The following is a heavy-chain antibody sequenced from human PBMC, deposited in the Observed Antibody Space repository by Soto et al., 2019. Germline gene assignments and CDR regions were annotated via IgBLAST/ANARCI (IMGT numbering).Heavy chain of an antibody. D-gene: IGHD1-1*01. CDR3: AKDETGTTEYWFDP. V-gene: IGHV3-23*01. J-gene: IGHJ5*02. CDR1: GFTFSSYA. Sequence: GGSLRLSCAASGFTFSSYAMSWVRQAPGKGLVWVSAISGSGGSTYYADSVKGRFTISRDNSKNTLYLQMNSLRAEDTAVYYCAKDETGTTEYWFDPWGQGTLVTVSS. CDR2: ISGSGGST.